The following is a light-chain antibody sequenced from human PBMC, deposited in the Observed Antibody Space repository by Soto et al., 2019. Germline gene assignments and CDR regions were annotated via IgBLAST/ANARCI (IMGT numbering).Light chain of an antibody. CDR3: QQYGSSQIT. CDR1: QSVSSSY. Sequence: EIVLTQSPGTLSLSPGERATLSCRASQSVSSSYLAWYQQKPGQAPRLLIYVAASRATGIPDLFSGSGPGTDFTLTISRLEPEDFAVYYCQQYGSSQITFGQGTRLEIK. J-gene: IGKJ5*01. V-gene: IGKV3-20*01. CDR2: VAA.